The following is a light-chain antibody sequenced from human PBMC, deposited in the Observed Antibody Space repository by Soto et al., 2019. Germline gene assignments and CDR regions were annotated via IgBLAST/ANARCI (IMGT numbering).Light chain of an antibody. V-gene: IGKV3-15*01. CDR1: QSVSTN. CDR2: AAS. CDR3: QEYSKWPLFT. Sequence: EIVVTQSPGILSVSPGDRATLSCRASQSVSTNLAWYQQKPGQAPTLLIYAASTRATGIPATFTGSGSGTAFSLTITSLQSEDFAVYYCQEYSKWPLFTFGPGTRVDIK. J-gene: IGKJ3*01.